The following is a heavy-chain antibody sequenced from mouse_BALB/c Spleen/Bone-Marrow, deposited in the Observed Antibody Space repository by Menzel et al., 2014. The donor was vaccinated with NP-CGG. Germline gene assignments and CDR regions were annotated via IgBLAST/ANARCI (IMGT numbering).Heavy chain of an antibody. CDR2: IDPANGNT. V-gene: IGHV14-3*02. CDR1: GFNIXDTY. Sequence: VQLQQPGAELVKPGASVKLSCTASGFNIXDTYMNWVKQRPEQGLEWIGRIDPANGNTKYDPKFQGKATITADTSSNTAYLQLSSLTSGDTAVYYCAREYYGNYAWYFDVWGAGTTVTVSS. D-gene: IGHD2-1*01. J-gene: IGHJ1*01. CDR3: AREYYGNYAWYFDV.